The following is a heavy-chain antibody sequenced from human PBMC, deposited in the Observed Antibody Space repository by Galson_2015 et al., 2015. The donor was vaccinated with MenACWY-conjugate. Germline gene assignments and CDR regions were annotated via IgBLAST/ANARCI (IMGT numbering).Heavy chain of an antibody. J-gene: IGHJ4*02. CDR3: AKDFGNYRIDY. D-gene: IGHD1-7*01. CDR2: IHSNGNT. V-gene: IGHV4-39*02. CDR1: GGSISNSGHY. Sequence: LSLTCTVSGGSISNSGHYWGWVRQPPGKGPEWIGSIHSNGNTYYHPSLRSRVTISGDTSKNHYSLRLSSVTAADTAIYYCAKDFGNYRIDYWGRGTLVTV.